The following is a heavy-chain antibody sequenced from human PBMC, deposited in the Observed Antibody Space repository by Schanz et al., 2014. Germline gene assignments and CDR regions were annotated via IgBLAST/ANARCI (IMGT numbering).Heavy chain of an antibody. Sequence: QVQLVQSGAEVRKPGSSVRVSCKASGGTFTSYAFSWVRQAPGQGLEWMGRIIPIVDITNYAQKFPGRVTITADKSTSTAYMELKSLRSADTAVYYCATIGVNDYWRFGLDLWGQGTTVTVSS. J-gene: IGHJ6*02. D-gene: IGHD3-16*01. CDR3: ATIGVNDYWRFGLDL. CDR1: GGTFTSYA. CDR2: IIPIVDIT. V-gene: IGHV1-69*04.